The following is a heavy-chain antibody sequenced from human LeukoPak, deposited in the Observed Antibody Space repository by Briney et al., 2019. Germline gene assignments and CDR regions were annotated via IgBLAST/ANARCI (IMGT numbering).Heavy chain of an antibody. CDR1: GGSISSSSYY. J-gene: IGHJ4*02. V-gene: IGHV4-39*07. D-gene: IGHD6-19*01. CDR3: ARGAPGAVAVLVY. CDR2: IYYSGST. Sequence: SETLSPTCTVSGGSISSSSYYWGWIRQPPGKGLEWIGSIYYSGSTYYNPSLKSRVTISVDTSKNQFSLKLSSVTAADTAVYYCARGAPGAVAVLVYWGQGTLVTVAS.